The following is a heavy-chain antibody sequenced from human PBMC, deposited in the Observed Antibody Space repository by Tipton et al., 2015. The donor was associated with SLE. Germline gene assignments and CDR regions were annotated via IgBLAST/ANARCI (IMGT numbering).Heavy chain of an antibody. D-gene: IGHD3-10*01. CDR3: ARHPGSYYYYYMDV. V-gene: IGHV4-31*02. Sequence: LRLSCTVSGGSISSGGYYWSWIRQHPGKGLEWIGYIYYSGSTYYNPSLKSRVTISVDTSKNQFSLKLSSVTAADTAVYYCARHPGSYYYYYMDVWGKGTTVTVSS. CDR1: GGSISSGGYY. J-gene: IGHJ6*03. CDR2: IYYSGST.